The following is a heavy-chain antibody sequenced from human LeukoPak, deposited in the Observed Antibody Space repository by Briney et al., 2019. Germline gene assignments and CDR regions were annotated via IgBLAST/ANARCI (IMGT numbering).Heavy chain of an antibody. CDR1: GYSFTSYW. V-gene: IGHV5-51*01. CDR2: IYPGDSNI. CDR3: ARAGYTSGWYMSLAY. J-gene: IGHJ4*02. Sequence: GESLKISCKGSGYSFTSYWIGWVRQMPGKGLEWMGIIYPGDSNIRYSPSLQGQVTISADKSISTAYPQWSSLKASDSAIYFCARAGYTSGWYMSLAYWGQGTLVTVSS. D-gene: IGHD6-19*01.